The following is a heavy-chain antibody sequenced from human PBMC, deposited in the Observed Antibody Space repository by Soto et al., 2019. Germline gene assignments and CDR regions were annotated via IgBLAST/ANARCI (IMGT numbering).Heavy chain of an antibody. Sequence: NPSGTLSLTCSVSDDSINSDKYYWGWIRQPPGKGLEWIGSIYYRGNAYYNPSLQTRVTISLDKSRSQFSLKLNSVTAADSAVYFCATLEGLATISYYFDFWRPGALVPVSS. V-gene: IGHV4-39*01. D-gene: IGHD3-9*01. CDR1: DDSINSDKYY. J-gene: IGHJ4*02. CDR2: IYYRGNA. CDR3: ATLEGLATISYYFDF.